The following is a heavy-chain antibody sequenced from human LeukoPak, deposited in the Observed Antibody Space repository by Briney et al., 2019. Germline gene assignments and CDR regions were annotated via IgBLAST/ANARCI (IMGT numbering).Heavy chain of an antibody. J-gene: IGHJ5*02. CDR1: GFTFSSYS. CDR3: ARGIAARPWGNWFDP. V-gene: IGHV3-48*01. D-gene: IGHD6-6*01. CDR2: ISSSSSTI. Sequence: GGSLRLSCAASGFTFSSYSMNWVRQAPGKGLEWVSYISSSSSTIYYADSVKGRFTISRDNAKNSLYLQMNSLRAEDTAVYYCARGIAARPWGNWFDPWGQGTLVTVSS.